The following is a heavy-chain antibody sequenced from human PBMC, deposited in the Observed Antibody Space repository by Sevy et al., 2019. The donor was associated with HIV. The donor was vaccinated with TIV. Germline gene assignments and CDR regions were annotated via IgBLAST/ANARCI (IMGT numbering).Heavy chain of an antibody. V-gene: IGHV3-15*01. CDR1: GFTFSNAW. J-gene: IGHJ4*02. Sequence: GGSLRLSCTASGFTFSNAWMSWVRQVPGKGLEWIGRIKNRSDGGTRDYGAPGKGRFTISRDDSKNTLLLHMNSLRTDDTALYYGTTEYPSGPFDFWGQGALVTVSS. CDR2: IKNRSDGGTR. CDR3: TTEYPSGPFDF.